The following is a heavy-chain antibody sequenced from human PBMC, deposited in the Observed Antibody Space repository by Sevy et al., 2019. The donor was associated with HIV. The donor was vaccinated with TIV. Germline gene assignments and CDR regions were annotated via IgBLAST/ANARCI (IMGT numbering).Heavy chain of an antibody. D-gene: IGHD4-17*01. Sequence: GGSLRLSCAASGFTFSSYVMHWVRQAPGKGLEWVALISYDGSNKYYADSVKGRFTISRDNSKNTLYLHMNSLRGEDTAVYFCAKDGRFTVTHAFDVWGQGTMVTVSS. CDR1: GFTFSSYV. V-gene: IGHV3-30*18. CDR2: ISYDGSNK. J-gene: IGHJ3*01. CDR3: AKDGRFTVTHAFDV.